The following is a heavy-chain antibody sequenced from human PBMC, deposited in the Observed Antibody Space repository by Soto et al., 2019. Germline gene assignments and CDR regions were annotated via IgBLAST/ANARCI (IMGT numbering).Heavy chain of an antibody. Sequence: PGGALRLSCAASGFTFSTFAMSWVRQAPGKGLEWVSSISGSGGRSDYADSVKGRFTISRDNSNNTLYLQMNSLRVEDTAIYYCAKDRTNSSQRVRFDPWGQGTLVTVSS. D-gene: IGHD6-13*01. CDR1: GFTFSTFA. J-gene: IGHJ5*02. CDR2: ISGSGGRS. CDR3: AKDRTNSSQRVRFDP. V-gene: IGHV3-23*01.